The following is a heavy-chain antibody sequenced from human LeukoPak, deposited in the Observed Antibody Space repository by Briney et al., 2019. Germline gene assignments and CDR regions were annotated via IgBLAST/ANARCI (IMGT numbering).Heavy chain of an antibody. CDR3: ARVRYDSSGYWQFNAFDI. J-gene: IGHJ3*02. CDR1: GFTFSSYS. D-gene: IGHD3-22*01. CDR2: ISSSSSTI. Sequence: PGGSLRLSCAASGFTFSSYSMNWVRQAPGKGLEWVSYISSSSSTIYYADSVKGRFTISRDNAKNSLYLQMNSLRAEDTAVYYCARVRYDSSGYWQFNAFDIWGQGTMVTVSS. V-gene: IGHV3-48*01.